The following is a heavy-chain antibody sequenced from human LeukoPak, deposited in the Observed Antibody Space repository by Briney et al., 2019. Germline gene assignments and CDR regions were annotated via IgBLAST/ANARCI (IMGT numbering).Heavy chain of an antibody. V-gene: IGHV1-24*01. CDR3: ATVSF. J-gene: IGHJ4*02. Sequence: ASVKVSCKASGYTFTSYYMHWVRQAPGKGLEWMGGCHPEEGETIYAQKFQGRVTMTEDTSTDTAYMELSSLRSEDTAVYYCATVSFWGQGTLVTVSS. D-gene: IGHD2/OR15-2a*01. CDR2: CHPEEGET. CDR1: GYTFTSYY.